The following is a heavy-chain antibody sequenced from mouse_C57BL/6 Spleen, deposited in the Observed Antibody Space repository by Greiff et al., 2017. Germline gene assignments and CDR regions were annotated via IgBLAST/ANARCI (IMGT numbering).Heavy chain of an antibody. CDR1: GYTFTDYY. V-gene: IGHV1-19*01. CDR2: INPYNGGT. D-gene: IGHD2-4*01. Sequence: EVQLQQSGPVLVKPGASVKMSCKASGYTFTDYYMNWVKQSHGKSLEWIGVINPYNGGTSYNQKFKGKATLTVDKSSSTAYMELNSLTSEDSAVYYCARSDDYDIFDYWGQGTTLTVSS. J-gene: IGHJ2*01. CDR3: ARSDDYDIFDY.